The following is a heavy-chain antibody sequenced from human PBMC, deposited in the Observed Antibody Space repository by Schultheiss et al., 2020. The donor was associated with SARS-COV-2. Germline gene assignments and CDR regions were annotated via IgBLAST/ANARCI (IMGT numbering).Heavy chain of an antibody. J-gene: IGHJ4*02. D-gene: IGHD6-19*01. CDR3: AREAAVAGLVDY. CDR2: ISSSSSYI. V-gene: IGHV3-21*01. Sequence: GGSLRLSCAASGFTVSSYSMNWVRQAPGKGLEWVSSISSSSSYIYYADSVKGRFTISRDNSKNTLYLQMNSLRAEDTAVYYCAREAAVAGLVDYWGQGTLVTVSS. CDR1: GFTVSSYS.